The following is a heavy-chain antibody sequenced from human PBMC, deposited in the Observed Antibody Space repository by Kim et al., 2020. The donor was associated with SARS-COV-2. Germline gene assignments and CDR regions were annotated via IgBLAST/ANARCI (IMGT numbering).Heavy chain of an antibody. D-gene: IGHD3-16*01. V-gene: IGHV3-7*01. Sequence: ARDESYADTVKGRLTISRDNASNSLYLQMNNLRVEDTAVYYCAKGWGFDNWGQGTLVTVSS. J-gene: IGHJ4*02. CDR3: AKGWGFDN. CDR2: ARDE.